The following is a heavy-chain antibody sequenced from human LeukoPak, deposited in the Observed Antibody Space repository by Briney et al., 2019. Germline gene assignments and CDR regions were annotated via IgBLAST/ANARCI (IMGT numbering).Heavy chain of an antibody. CDR2: ISSSDSTI. CDR1: GFTFSSYE. CDR3: ARALVIDY. D-gene: IGHD2-21*01. J-gene: IGHJ4*02. V-gene: IGHV3-48*03. Sequence: GGSLRLSCAASGFTFSSYEMNWVRQAPGKGLEWVSYISSSDSTIYYADSVKGRFTISRDNAKNSLYLQLNSLRAEDTAVYYCARALVIDYWGQGTLVTVSS.